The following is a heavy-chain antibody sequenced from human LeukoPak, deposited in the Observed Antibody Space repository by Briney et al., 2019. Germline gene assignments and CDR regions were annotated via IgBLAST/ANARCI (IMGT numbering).Heavy chain of an antibody. Sequence: ASVKVSCKASGYTFTTYDINRVRQATGQGLEWMGWMNPNSGNTGYAQKFQGRVTMTRNTSISTAYMELSSLRSDDTAVYYCARDQDIVVVVAALRQREMGGFDPWGQGTLVTVSS. D-gene: IGHD2-15*01. CDR1: GYTFTTYD. CDR2: MNPNSGNT. J-gene: IGHJ5*02. V-gene: IGHV1-8*01. CDR3: ARDQDIVVVVAALRQREMGGFDP.